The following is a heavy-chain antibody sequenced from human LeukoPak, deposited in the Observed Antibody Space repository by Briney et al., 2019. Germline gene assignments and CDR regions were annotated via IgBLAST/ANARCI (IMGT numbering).Heavy chain of an antibody. D-gene: IGHD6-13*01. V-gene: IGHV4-38-2*02. CDR3: ARAYSSSWYFNWFDP. Sequence: PSETLSLTCTVSGYSISSGYYWGWIRQPPGKGLEWIGNIYPSGTTYYNPSLKTRVTISVDTSKNQFSLKLSSVTAADTAVYFWARAYSSSWYFNWFDPWGQGTLVTVSS. CDR2: IYPSGTT. J-gene: IGHJ5*02. CDR1: GYSISSGYY.